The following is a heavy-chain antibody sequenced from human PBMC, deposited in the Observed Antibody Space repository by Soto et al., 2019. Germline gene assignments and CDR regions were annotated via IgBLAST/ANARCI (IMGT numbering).Heavy chain of an antibody. D-gene: IGHD3-10*01. CDR1: GFTFRIYS. CDR2: ISSSSSYI. Sequence: GGSLRLSCAASGFTFRIYSMDWVRQAPGKGLEWVSSISSSSSYIYYGDSVKGRFTISRDNAKNSLYLQMNSLRGEDTAVYYCARGARDTSILPHYMWSQGTTVTVSS. CDR3: ARGARDTSILPHYM. J-gene: IGHJ6*02. V-gene: IGHV3-21*06.